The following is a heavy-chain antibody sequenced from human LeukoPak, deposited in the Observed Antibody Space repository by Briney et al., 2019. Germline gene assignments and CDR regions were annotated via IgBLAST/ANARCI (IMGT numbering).Heavy chain of an antibody. D-gene: IGHD6-13*01. CDR1: GGSISSSTYY. CDR2: IYYSGST. CDR3: ARGYSSSWSNWFDP. J-gene: IGHJ5*02. Sequence: SETLSLTCTVSGGSISSSTYYWGWIRQPPGKGLEWIGNIYYSGSTYYTPSLKSRVTISLDTSKNQFSLKLSSVTAADTAVYYCARGYSSSWSNWFDPWGQGTLVTVSS. V-gene: IGHV4-39*07.